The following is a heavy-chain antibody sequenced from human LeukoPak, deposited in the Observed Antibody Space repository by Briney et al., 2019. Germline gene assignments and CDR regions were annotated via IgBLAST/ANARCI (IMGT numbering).Heavy chain of an antibody. CDR2: IYPADSDT. Sequence: GESLKISWKGSGYSFTCYWIGWVHQMPGKGLEWMGIIYPADSDTRYSPSFQGQVTISADKSTSTAYLQWSSLKASDTAMYYCARHNGRALYYFDYWGQGTLVTVSS. J-gene: IGHJ4*02. D-gene: IGHD2-8*01. V-gene: IGHV5-51*07. CDR1: GYSFTCYW. CDR3: ARHNGRALYYFDY.